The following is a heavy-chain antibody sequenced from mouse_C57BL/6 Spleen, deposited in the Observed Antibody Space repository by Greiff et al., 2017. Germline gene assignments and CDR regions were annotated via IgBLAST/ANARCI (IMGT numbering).Heavy chain of an antibody. Sequence: VQLQQPGAELVKPGASVKLSCKASGYTFTSYWMHWVKQRPGQGLEWIGMIHPTSGSTNYNQKFKGKATLTVDKSSSTAYMQLSSLTSEDSAVYYSARGPYAMDYWGQGTSVTVSS. CDR1: GYTFTSYW. V-gene: IGHV1-64*01. CDR3: ARGPYAMDY. CDR2: IHPTSGST. J-gene: IGHJ4*01.